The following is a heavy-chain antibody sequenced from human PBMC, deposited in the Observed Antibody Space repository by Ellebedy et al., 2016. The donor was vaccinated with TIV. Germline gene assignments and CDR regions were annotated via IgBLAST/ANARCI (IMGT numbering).Heavy chain of an antibody. V-gene: IGHV1-18*01. D-gene: IGHD2-2*01. Sequence: ASVKVSCKASGYTFTSYGISWVRQAPGQGLEWMGWISAYNGNTNYAQKLQGRVTMTTDTSTSTAYMELSSLRSEDTAVYYCARVPAANGDYYYYYGMDVWGQGTTVTVSS. CDR1: GYTFTSYG. J-gene: IGHJ6*02. CDR3: ARVPAANGDYYYYYGMDV. CDR2: ISAYNGNT.